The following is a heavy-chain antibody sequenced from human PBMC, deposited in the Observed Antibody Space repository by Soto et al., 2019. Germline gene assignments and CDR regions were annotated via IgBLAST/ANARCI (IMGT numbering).Heavy chain of an antibody. D-gene: IGHD3-22*01. CDR2: MNSDGSST. CDR3: ARLEHYYDSSGYFPLFDY. V-gene: IGHV3-74*01. Sequence: EVQLVESGGGLVQPGGSLRLSCAASGFTFSSYWMHWVRQAPGKGLVWVSRMNSDGSSTSYADSVKGRFTISRDNAKNTLYLQMNSLSAEDSAVYYCARLEHYYDSSGYFPLFDYWGQGTLVTVSS. CDR1: GFTFSSYW. J-gene: IGHJ4*02.